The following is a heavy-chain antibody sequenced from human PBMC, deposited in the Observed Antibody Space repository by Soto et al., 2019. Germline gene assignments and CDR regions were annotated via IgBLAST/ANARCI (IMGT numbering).Heavy chain of an antibody. V-gene: IGHV1-69*13. D-gene: IGHD3-10*01. J-gene: IGHJ6*02. CDR3: ARGSAQLLWFGELLDSYYYYGMDV. Sequence: ASVKVSCKASGGTFSSYAISWVRQAPGQGLEWMGGIIPIFGTANYAQKFQGRVTITADESTSTAYMELSSLRSEDTAVYYCARGSAQLLWFGELLDSYYYYGMDVWGQGTTVTVSS. CDR1: GGTFSSYA. CDR2: IIPIFGTA.